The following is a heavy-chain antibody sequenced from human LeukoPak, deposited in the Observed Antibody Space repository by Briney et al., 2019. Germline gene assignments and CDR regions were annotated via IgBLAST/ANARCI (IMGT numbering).Heavy chain of an antibody. CDR1: GGTFSSYA. V-gene: IGHV1-69*05. CDR3: ARESWSSDDPFFDY. Sequence: PKASVKVSCKASGGTFSSYAISWVRQAPGQGLEWMRRIIPIFGTANYAQKFQGRVTITTDESTSTAYMELSRLRSDDTAVYYCARESWSSDDPFFDYWGQGTLVTVSS. J-gene: IGHJ4*02. CDR2: IIPIFGTA. D-gene: IGHD1-26*01.